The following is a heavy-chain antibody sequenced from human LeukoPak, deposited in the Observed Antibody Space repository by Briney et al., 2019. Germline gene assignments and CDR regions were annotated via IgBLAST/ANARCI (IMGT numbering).Heavy chain of an antibody. CDR2: IIPIFGTA. J-gene: IGHJ4*02. Sequence: GSSVKVSGKASGGTFISYAISWVRQAPGQGLEWMGRIIPIFGTANYAQKFQGRVTITTDEYTSAAYMELSSLRSEDTAVYYCARGPPDFWSGYYPFDYWGQGTLVTVSS. CDR3: ARGPPDFWSGYYPFDY. V-gene: IGHV1-69*05. D-gene: IGHD3-3*01. CDR1: GGTFISYA.